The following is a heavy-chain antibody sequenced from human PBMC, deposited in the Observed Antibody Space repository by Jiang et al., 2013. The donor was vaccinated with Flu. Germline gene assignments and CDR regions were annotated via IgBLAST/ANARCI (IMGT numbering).Heavy chain of an antibody. CDR3: ARGVDFWGEIVNYYYYGMDV. V-gene: IGHV4-59*01. CDR1: GGSISNYY. Sequence: GSGLVKPSETLSLTCTVSGGSISNYYWSWIRQPPGKGLEWIGYIYYTGSTNYNPSLKSRVTISVDTSKNQFSLKLSSVTAADTAVYYCARGVDFWGEIVNYYYYGMDVWGQGTTVTVSS. J-gene: IGHJ6*02. CDR2: IYYTGST. D-gene: IGHD3-3*01.